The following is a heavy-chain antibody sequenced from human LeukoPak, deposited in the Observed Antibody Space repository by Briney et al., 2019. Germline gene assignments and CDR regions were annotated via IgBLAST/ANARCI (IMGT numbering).Heavy chain of an antibody. CDR3: SRGLDSRKLGY. CDR1: GYSLCSGFY. V-gene: IGHV4-38-2*02. Sequence: SQTLSLTCTVSGYSLCSGFYWAWIRHSPRQGLEWIGSIHPSGRLYNNPSLESRVTISIDTSKNQFSLNLNSVTAADTAVYFCSRGLDSRKLGYWGQGTLVTVSS. CDR2: IHPSGRL. D-gene: IGHD3-22*01. J-gene: IGHJ4*02.